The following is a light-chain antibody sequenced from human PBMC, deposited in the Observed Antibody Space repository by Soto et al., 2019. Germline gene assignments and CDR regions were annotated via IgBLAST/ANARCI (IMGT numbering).Light chain of an antibody. V-gene: IGKV1-9*01. CDR1: QGISSY. CDR3: QQAYSFPIT. Sequence: DIQLTQSPSFLSASVGDRVTITCRASQGISSYLAWYQQKPGKAPKLLIYAASTLQSGVPSRFSGSGSGTEFTLTISSLQPEDFATYYCQQAYSFPITFGQGTRLDI. J-gene: IGKJ5*01. CDR2: AAS.